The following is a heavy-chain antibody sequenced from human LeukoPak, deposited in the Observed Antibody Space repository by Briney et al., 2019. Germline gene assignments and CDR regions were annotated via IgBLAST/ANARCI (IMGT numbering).Heavy chain of an antibody. CDR2: FYSGGST. CDR1: GFTVSSNY. CDR3: ASGGDYYDSSGKGDY. D-gene: IGHD3-22*01. J-gene: IGHJ4*02. V-gene: IGHV3-53*01. Sequence: SGGSLRLSCAASGFTVSSNYVSWVRQAPGKGLEWVSVFYSGGSTYYADSVKGRFTISRDNSKNTLYLQMNSLRAEDTAVYYCASGGDYYDSSGKGDYWGQGTLVTVSS.